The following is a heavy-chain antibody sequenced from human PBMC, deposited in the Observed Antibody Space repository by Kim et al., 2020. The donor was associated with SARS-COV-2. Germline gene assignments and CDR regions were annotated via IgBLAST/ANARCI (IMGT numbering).Heavy chain of an antibody. Sequence: SETLSLTCTVTGGSISSYYWSWIRQPPGKGLEWIGYMYYSGSTNYNPSLKSRVTISVDTSKNQFSLKLSSVTAADTAVYYCASYSSSWSYFAYWGQGTPV. CDR1: GGSISSYY. J-gene: IGHJ4*02. CDR2: MYYSGST. CDR3: ASYSSSWSYFAY. V-gene: IGHV4-59*08. D-gene: IGHD6-13*01.